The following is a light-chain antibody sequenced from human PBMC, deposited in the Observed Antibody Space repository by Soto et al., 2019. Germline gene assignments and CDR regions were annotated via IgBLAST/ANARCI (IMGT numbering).Light chain of an antibody. CDR3: NSYTTSSTWV. CDR1: SSDVGNYNY. V-gene: IGLV2-14*01. J-gene: IGLJ3*02. Sequence: QSALTQPASVSGSAGQSITISCTGTSSDVGNYNYVSWYQQHPGKAPKLMIYEVSNRPSGVSNRFSGSKSGNAASLTISGLQAEDEADYYCNSYTTSSTWVFGGGTKLTVL. CDR2: EVS.